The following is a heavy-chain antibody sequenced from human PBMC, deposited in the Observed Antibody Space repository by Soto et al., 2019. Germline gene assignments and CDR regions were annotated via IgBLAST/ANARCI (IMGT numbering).Heavy chain of an antibody. CDR2: ISYNGNT. CDR3: ARTRGNYFDY. CDR1: GGSIRSYY. J-gene: IGHJ4*02. D-gene: IGHD3-10*01. Sequence: SETLSLTCTVSGGSIRSYYWSWVRQPPGKGLEWIGYISYNGNTNYNPSLKSGVTISVDTSKNQFSLKLSSVTAADTAVYYCARTRGNYFDYWGQGTLVTVSS. V-gene: IGHV4-59*12.